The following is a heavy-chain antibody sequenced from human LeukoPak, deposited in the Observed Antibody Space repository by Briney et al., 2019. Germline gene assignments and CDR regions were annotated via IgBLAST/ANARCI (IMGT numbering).Heavy chain of an antibody. Sequence: GGSLRLSCAASGFTFSDYYMSWLRQAPGKGLELVSYISSSGITIYYADSVKGRFTISRDNAKNSLYLQMNSLRAEDTAVYYCASLKVMGNWFDPWGQGTLVTVSS. J-gene: IGHJ5*02. V-gene: IGHV3-11*04. CDR3: ASLKVMGNWFDP. CDR1: GFTFSDYY. CDR2: ISSSGITI. D-gene: IGHD2-21*01.